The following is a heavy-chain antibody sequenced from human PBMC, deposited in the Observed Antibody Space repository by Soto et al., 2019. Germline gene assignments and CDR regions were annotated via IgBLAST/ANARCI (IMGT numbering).Heavy chain of an antibody. V-gene: IGHV4-61*01. CDR2: VYHTGRT. CDR1: GGSVSSGSHY. D-gene: IGHD3-3*01. J-gene: IGHJ4*02. Sequence: SETLSLTCTVSGGSVSSGSHYWSWIRQPPGKGLEWIGYVYHTGRTSYNPSLKSRVSISMDTSKNQFSLNLDSVTAADTAVYFCARDFAYFDSWGQGTLVTVS. CDR3: ARDFAYFDS.